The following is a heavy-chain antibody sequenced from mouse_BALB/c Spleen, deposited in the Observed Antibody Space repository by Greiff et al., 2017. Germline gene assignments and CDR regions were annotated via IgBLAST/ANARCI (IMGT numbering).Heavy chain of an antibody. CDR3: AKALLRPYYYAMDY. D-gene: IGHD1-2*01. Sequence: QVQLQQSGAELVRPGTSVKVSCKASGYAFTNYLIEWVKQRPGQGLEWIGVINPGSGGTNYNEKFKGKATLTADKSSSTAYMQLSSLTSDDSAVYFCAKALLRPYYYAMDYWGQGTSVTVSS. CDR1: GYAFTNYL. V-gene: IGHV1-54*01. J-gene: IGHJ4*01. CDR2: INPGSGGT.